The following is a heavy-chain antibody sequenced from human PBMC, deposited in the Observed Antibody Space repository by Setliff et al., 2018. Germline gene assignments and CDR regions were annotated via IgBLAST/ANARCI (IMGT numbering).Heavy chain of an antibody. J-gene: IGHJ4*02. D-gene: IGHD2-15*01. CDR3: ARGAPGRYCSGGSCSYFDY. V-gene: IGHV1-3*03. CDR1: GYTFSLYA. CDR2: MNIDNGKT. Sequence: ASVKVSCKASGYTFSLYAMHWLRQAPGQRLEWMGWMNIDNGKTEYSQEFQDRVTFTRDTSANTAYMEVSSLRSEDTAVYYCARGAPGRYCSGGSCSYFDYWGQGILVTVSS.